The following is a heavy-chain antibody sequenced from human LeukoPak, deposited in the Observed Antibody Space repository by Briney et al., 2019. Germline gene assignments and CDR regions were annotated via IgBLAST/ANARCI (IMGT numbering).Heavy chain of an antibody. J-gene: IGHJ4*02. D-gene: IGHD1-26*01. CDR3: ARGSGSYWAPDY. Sequence: GGSLRLSCAASGFTFSTYWMHWVRQAPGKGLVWVSRVNTAGSSTSYADSVKGRFTISRDNAKNTLYLQMNSLRAEDTAMYYCARGSGSYWAPDYWGQGTLVTVSS. CDR1: GFTFSTYW. CDR2: VNTAGSST. V-gene: IGHV3-74*01.